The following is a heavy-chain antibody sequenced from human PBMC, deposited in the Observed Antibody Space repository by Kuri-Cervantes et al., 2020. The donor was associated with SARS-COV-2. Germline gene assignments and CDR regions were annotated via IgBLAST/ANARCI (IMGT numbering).Heavy chain of an antibody. CDR2: INYSGTT. J-gene: IGHJ4*02. CDR3: ARDLSSGLWAFDY. D-gene: IGHD5-18*01. V-gene: IGHV4-34*01. Sequence: SQTLSLTCAVYGGSFSDNHWTWVRQPPGKGLEWIGEINYSGTTNYNPSLKSRVTMSVDTSKNQFSLNLTSVTAADTAVYYCARDLSSGLWAFDYWGQGTLVTVSS. CDR1: GGSFSDNH.